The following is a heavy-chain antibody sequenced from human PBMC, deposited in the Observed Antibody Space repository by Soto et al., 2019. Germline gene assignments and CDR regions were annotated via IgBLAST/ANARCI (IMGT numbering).Heavy chain of an antibody. CDR2: IVVGSGNT. Sequence: ASVKVSCKASGFTFTSSAMQWVRQARGQRLEWIGWIVVGSGNTNYAQKFQERVTITRDMSTSTAYMELSSLRSEDTAVYYCAAELGRGYSYGYDYWGQGTLVTVSS. V-gene: IGHV1-58*02. CDR1: GFTFTSSA. CDR3: AAELGRGYSYGYDY. J-gene: IGHJ4*02. D-gene: IGHD5-18*01.